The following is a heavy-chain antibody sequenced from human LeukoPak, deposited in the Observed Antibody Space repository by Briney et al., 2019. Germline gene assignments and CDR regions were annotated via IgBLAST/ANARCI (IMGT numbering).Heavy chain of an antibody. CDR3: ARDKMTTVTRGDY. D-gene: IGHD4-17*01. V-gene: IGHV1-18*01. CDR1: GYTFTSYG. J-gene: IGHJ4*02. CDR2: ISAYNGNT. Sequence: GASVKVSCKASGYTFTSYGISWVRQPPGKGLDGMGWISAYNGNTNYAQKLQGRVTMTTDTSTSTAYMELRSLRSDDTAVYYCARDKMTTVTRGDYWGQGTLVTVSS.